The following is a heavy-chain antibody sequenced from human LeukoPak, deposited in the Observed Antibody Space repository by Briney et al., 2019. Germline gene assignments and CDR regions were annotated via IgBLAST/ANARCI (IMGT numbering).Heavy chain of an antibody. V-gene: IGHV4-39*01. Sequence: SETLSLTCTVSGGSISSTSYYWAWIRQPPGKGPEWIGSIYYSGNTYYNPSLKGRVTISVDTSKNQFSLKLGSVTAADTAVYYCASNLNGYNNFDYWGQGTLVTVSS. CDR3: ASNLNGYNNFDY. CDR2: IYYSGNT. D-gene: IGHD5-24*01. CDR1: GGSISSTSYY. J-gene: IGHJ4*02.